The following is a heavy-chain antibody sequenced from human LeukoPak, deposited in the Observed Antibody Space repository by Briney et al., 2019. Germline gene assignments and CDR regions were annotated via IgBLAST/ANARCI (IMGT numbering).Heavy chain of an antibody. CDR2: IYSGGST. V-gene: IGHV3-53*04. CDR3: AREGLEGYDSSGPLLR. Sequence: GGSLRLSCAASGFTVSSNYMSWLRQAPGKGLAWVSVIYSGGSTYYADSVKGRFTISRHNSKNTLYLQMNSLRAEDTAVYYCAREGLEGYDSSGPLLRWGHGTLVTVSS. D-gene: IGHD3-22*01. J-gene: IGHJ4*01. CDR1: GFTVSSNY.